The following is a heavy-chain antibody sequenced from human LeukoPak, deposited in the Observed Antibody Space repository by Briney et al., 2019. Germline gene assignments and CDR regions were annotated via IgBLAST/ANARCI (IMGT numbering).Heavy chain of an antibody. J-gene: IGHJ5*02. CDR1: GGSIGSCY. CDR2: INTSAST. Sequence: PSETLSLTCTVSGGSIGSCYWTWIRQSAGKGLEWIGRINTSASTNYNPSLRSRVTMSVNTSKNQFSLNLTSVTAADTAVYSCAREGGDPRWLDPWGQGTLVTVSS. D-gene: IGHD6-25*01. CDR3: AREGGDPRWLDP. V-gene: IGHV4-4*07.